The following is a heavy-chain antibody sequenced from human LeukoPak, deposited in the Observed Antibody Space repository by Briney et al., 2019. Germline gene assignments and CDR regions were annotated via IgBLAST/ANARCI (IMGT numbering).Heavy chain of an antibody. Sequence: SETLSLTCTVSGDSISSSTYYWGWIRQPPGKGLEWIGSIYYSGSTYYKTSLKSRVTISVDTSKKQFSLKLSSVTAADTAVYYCARHVRFCSGGTCHGPDYFDYWGLGTLATVSS. CDR2: IYYSGST. J-gene: IGHJ4*02. V-gene: IGHV4-39*01. CDR1: GDSISSSTYY. D-gene: IGHD2-15*01. CDR3: ARHVRFCSGGTCHGPDYFDY.